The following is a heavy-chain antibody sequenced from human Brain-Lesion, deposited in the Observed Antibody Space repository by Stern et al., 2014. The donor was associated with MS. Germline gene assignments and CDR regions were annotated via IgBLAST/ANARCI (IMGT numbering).Heavy chain of an antibody. J-gene: IGHJ6*02. CDR1: GGSISSGGYY. V-gene: IGHV4-61*02. CDR2: IFNRGSP. D-gene: IGHD2-2*01. Sequence: DQLVESGPGLVKPSQTLSLSCTVSGGSISSGGYYWSWIRQPAGKGLEWIGRIFNRGSPSYTPPLKSRVTISIDTSKNQFSLRLNSMTAADTAVYYCARGRVVPGFQYYATDVWGQGTTVIVSS. CDR3: ARGRVVPGFQYYATDV.